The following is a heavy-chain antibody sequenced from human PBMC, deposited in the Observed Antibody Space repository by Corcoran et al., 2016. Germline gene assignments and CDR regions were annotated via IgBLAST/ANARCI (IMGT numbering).Heavy chain of an antibody. CDR2: IYYSGST. CDR1: GGSFIIYY. CDR3: SRDRVVVGPAAMGYYYYGMDV. Sequence: QVQLQESGPGLVKPSETLSLTCTVSGGSFIIYYWSWIRQPAGKGLAWIGYIYYSGSTNYNPSLKSRVTISVNTSKKQFSLQLSYVPAADTAVYSCSRDRVVVGPAAMGYYYYGMDVWGQGHKDTVSS. D-gene: IGHD2-2*01. V-gene: IGHV4-59*01. J-gene: IGHJ6*02.